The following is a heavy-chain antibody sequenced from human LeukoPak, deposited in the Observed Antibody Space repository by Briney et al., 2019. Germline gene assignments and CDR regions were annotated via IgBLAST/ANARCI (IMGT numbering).Heavy chain of an antibody. CDR1: GYTFTSYG. Sequence: ASVKVSCKASGYTFTSYGISWVRQAPGQGLEWMGWISAYNGNTNYAQKLQGRVTMTTDTSTSTAYMELRSLRSDDTAVYYCARDREGDVGGSCYDYWGQGTLVTVFS. D-gene: IGHD2-15*01. J-gene: IGHJ4*02. CDR3: ARDREGDVGGSCYDY. V-gene: IGHV1-18*01. CDR2: ISAYNGNT.